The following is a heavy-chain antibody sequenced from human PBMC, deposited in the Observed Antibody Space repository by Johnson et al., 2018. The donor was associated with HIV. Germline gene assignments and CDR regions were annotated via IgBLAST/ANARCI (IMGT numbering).Heavy chain of an antibody. V-gene: IGHV3-9*01. CDR2: LSWNSISI. CDR3: AKDRELLELSHAFDS. CDR1: GFTFDDYA. D-gene: IGHD1-7*01. Sequence: VQLVESGGGLVQPGRSLRLSCAASGFTFDDYAMHWVRQAPGKGLEWVSGLSWNSISIRYADSVKGRFTISRDNAKNSLYLQMNSLRVEDTALDYCAKDRELLELSHAFDSWGEGTMVTVSS. J-gene: IGHJ3*02.